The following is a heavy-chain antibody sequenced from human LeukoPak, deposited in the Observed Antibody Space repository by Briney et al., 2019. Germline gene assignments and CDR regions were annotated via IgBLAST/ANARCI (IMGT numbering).Heavy chain of an antibody. D-gene: IGHD4-11*01. CDR3: ARESGKYNNYVLYYYYYGVDV. Sequence: TLSLTCTVSGGSISSGDYYWSWIRQPPGEGLEWIGYIYYSGSTYYNPSLKSRVTISVDTSKNQFSLKLSSVTAADTAVYHCARESGKYNNYVLYYYYYGVDVWGQGTTVTVSS. CDR1: GGSISSGDYY. J-gene: IGHJ6*02. V-gene: IGHV4-30-4*01. CDR2: IYYSGST.